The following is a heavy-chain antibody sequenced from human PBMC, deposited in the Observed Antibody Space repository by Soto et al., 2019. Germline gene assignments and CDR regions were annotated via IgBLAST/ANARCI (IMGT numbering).Heavy chain of an antibody. Sequence: GGSLRLSCAASGFTFSSYSMNWVRQAPGKGLEWVSSISSSSSYIYYADSVKGRFTISRDNSKNTLYLQMNSLRAEDTAVYYCAKDVSDWGMDVWGKGTTVTVSS. CDR3: AKDVSDWGMDV. CDR2: ISSSSSYI. J-gene: IGHJ6*03. V-gene: IGHV3-21*01. CDR1: GFTFSSYS. D-gene: IGHD3-16*01.